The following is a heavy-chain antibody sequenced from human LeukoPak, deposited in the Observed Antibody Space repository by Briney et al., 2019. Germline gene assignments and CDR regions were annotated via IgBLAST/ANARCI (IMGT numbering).Heavy chain of an antibody. J-gene: IGHJ4*02. V-gene: IGHV3-48*01. CDR3: AREFDY. CDR2: ISSSSSTI. CDR1: GFIFSSYS. Sequence: GGSLRLSCAVSGFIFSSYSMNWVRQAPGKGLEWVSYISSSSSTIYYADSVKGRFTISRDNAKNSLYLQMNSLRAEDTAVYYCAREFDYWGQGTLVTVSS.